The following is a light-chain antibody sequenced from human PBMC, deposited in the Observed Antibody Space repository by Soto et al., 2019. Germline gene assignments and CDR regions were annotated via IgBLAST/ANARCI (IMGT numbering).Light chain of an antibody. CDR1: QSVSSN. CDR2: GAS. CDR3: QQYNNWPPIT. V-gene: IGKV3-15*01. Sequence: EIVLTQSPATLSLSPGERSTLXXRASQSVSSNLAWYQQKPGQAPRLLXYGASTRATGIPARFSGSGSGTEFTLTISSLQSEDFAVYYCQQYNNWPPITFGQGTRLEIK. J-gene: IGKJ5*01.